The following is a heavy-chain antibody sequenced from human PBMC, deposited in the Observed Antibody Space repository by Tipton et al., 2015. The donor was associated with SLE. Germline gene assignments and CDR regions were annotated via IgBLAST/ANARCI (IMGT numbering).Heavy chain of an antibody. CDR3: ASVLITGIDH. Sequence: QLVQSGGGLVQPGGSLRLSCAASGFTVSRNFMNWVRQAPGKGLEWVSVIHTGGDTHYADSVKGRFTISRDNAKNSLYLQMDSLRDEDTAVYYCASVLITGIDHWRQVSLVILSS. CDR2: IHTGGDT. D-gene: IGHD1-20*01. V-gene: IGHV3-53*01. CDR1: GFTVSRNF. J-gene: IGHJ4*02.